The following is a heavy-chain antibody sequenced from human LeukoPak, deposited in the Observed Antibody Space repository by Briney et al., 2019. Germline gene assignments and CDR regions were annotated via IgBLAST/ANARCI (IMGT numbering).Heavy chain of an antibody. CDR2: IYYSGST. J-gene: IGHJ5*02. CDR3: AREVGQLDGDWFDP. D-gene: IGHD6-13*01. CDR1: GGSLSSYY. Sequence: SETLSLTCTVSGGSLSSYYWSWIRQPPGKGLEWIGYIYYSGSTNYNPSLKSRVTISVDTSKNQFSLKLSSVTAADTAVYYCAREVGQLDGDWFDPWGQGTLVTVSS. V-gene: IGHV4-59*01.